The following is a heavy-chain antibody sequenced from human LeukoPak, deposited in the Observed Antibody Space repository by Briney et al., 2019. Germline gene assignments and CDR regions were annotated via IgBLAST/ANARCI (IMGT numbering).Heavy chain of an antibody. CDR3: ARGAYSSSRYRFWFDP. Sequence: SETLSLTCAVYGGSFSGYYWSWIRQPPGKGLEWIGEINHSGSTNYNPSLKSRVTISVDTSQNQFSLKLSSVTAADTAVYYCARGAYSSSRYRFWFDPWGQGTLVTVSS. J-gene: IGHJ5*02. V-gene: IGHV4-34*01. CDR2: INHSGST. CDR1: GGSFSGYY. D-gene: IGHD6-13*01.